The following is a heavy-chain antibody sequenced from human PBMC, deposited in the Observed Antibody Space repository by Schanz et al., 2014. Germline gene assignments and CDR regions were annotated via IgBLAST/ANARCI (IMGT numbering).Heavy chain of an antibody. J-gene: IGHJ3*02. CDR2: INPNSGGT. D-gene: IGHD3-9*01. CDR1: GYIFSSYA. CDR3: AFDRDDAYDI. V-gene: IGHV1-2*02. Sequence: QLVQSGSEFRKPGASVKVSCKASGYIFSSYAIHWVRQAPGQGLEWMGWINPNSGGTNFAQKFQGRVTMTRDTSISTAYMELSRLRSDDTAVYYCAFDRDDAYDIWGQGTTVTVSS.